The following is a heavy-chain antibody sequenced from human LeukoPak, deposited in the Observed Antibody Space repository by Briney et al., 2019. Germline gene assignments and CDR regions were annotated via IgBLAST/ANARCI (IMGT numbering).Heavy chain of an antibody. J-gene: IGHJ4*02. CDR1: GGSISSSSYY. V-gene: IGHV4-39*01. CDR2: IYYSGST. CDR3: ASPTATTYLIDY. D-gene: IGHD4-17*01. Sequence: SETLSLTCTVSGGSISSSSYYWGWIRQPPGKGLEWIGSIYYSGSTYYNPSLKSRVTISVDTSKNQFSLKLSSVTAADTAVYYCASPTATTYLIDYWGQGTLVTVSS.